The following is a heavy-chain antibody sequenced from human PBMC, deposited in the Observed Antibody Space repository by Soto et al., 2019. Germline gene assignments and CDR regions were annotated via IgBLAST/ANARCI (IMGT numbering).Heavy chain of an antibody. Sequence: QMQLVQSGPEVKKPGTSVKVSCKASGFTFTSSAVQWVRQARGQRLEWIGWIVVGSGNTNYAQKFQERVTITRDMSTRTAYMELSSLRSEDTAVYYSAADGDSGGRGAYWGQGTLVTVSS. CDR1: GFTFTSSA. CDR2: IVVGSGNT. J-gene: IGHJ4*02. V-gene: IGHV1-58*01. D-gene: IGHD2-15*01. CDR3: AADGDSGGRGAY.